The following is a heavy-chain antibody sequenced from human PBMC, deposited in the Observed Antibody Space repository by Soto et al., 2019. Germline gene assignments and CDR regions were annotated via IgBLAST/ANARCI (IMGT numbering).Heavy chain of an antibody. Sequence: ASVKVSCKASGGTFSSYAISWVRQAPGQGLEWMGGIIPIFGTANYAQKFQGRVTITADESTSTAYMELSSLRSEDTAVYYCARVLSYDFWSGYYLDYWGQRTLVTVSS. CDR2: IIPIFGTA. V-gene: IGHV1-69*13. CDR3: ARVLSYDFWSGYYLDY. D-gene: IGHD3-3*01. CDR1: GGTFSSYA. J-gene: IGHJ4*02.